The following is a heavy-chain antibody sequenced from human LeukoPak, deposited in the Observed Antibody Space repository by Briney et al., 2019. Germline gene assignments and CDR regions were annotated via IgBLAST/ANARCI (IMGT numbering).Heavy chain of an antibody. CDR2: ISGGGYST. CDR1: GFTFSNYG. J-gene: IGHJ4*02. Sequence: GGSLRLSCGASGFTFSNYGMLWVRQAPGKGLEWVSGISGGGYSTYYADSVKGRFTISRDNSKNTLYLQMNSLRAEDTAVYFCAKAFFQDSVLVTSFDYWGQGTLVTVSS. D-gene: IGHD2-21*02. V-gene: IGHV3-23*01. CDR3: AKAFFQDSVLVTSFDY.